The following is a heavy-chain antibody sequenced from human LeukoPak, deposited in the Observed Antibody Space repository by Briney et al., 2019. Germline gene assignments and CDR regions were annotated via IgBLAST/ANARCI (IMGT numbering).Heavy chain of an antibody. CDR3: AKGDPVSGWILDAFDI. CDR2: ISGDGGST. V-gene: IGHV3-43*02. J-gene: IGHJ3*02. D-gene: IGHD6-19*01. CDR1: GFTFDDYA. Sequence: PGGSLRLSRAASGFTFDDYAMHGVRQAPGKGLEWVSLISGDGGSTYYADSVKGRFTISRDNSKNSLYLQMNSLRTEDTALYYCAKGDPVSGWILDAFDIWGQGTMVTVSS.